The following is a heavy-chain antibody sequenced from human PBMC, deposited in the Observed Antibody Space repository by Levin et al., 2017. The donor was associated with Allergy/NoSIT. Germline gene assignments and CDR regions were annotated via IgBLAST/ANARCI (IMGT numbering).Heavy chain of an antibody. CDR1: GYSFTSYW. D-gene: IGHD6-19*01. J-gene: IGHJ6*02. V-gene: IGHV5-10-1*01. CDR2: IDPSDSYT. CDR3: ASPAVAGNLYYYGMDV. Sequence: KVSCKGSGYSFTSYWISWVRQMPGKGLEWMGRIDPSDSYTNYSPSFQGHVTISADKSISTAYLQWSSLKASDTAMYYCASPAVAGNLYYYGMDVWGQGTTVTVSS.